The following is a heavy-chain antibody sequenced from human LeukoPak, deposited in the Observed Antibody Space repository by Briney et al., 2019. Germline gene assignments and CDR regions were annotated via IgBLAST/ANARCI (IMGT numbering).Heavy chain of an antibody. Sequence: SETLSLTCTVSGGSITSYHYSWIRQPPGKGLEWIGYIYYSGSTNYNPSLKSRVTISVATSKNQFSLKLSSVTAADTAVYYCARGGSGTYYHYWGQGTLVTVSS. J-gene: IGHJ4*02. CDR1: GGSITSYH. D-gene: IGHD1-26*01. CDR3: ARGGSGTYYHY. CDR2: IYYSGST. V-gene: IGHV4-59*01.